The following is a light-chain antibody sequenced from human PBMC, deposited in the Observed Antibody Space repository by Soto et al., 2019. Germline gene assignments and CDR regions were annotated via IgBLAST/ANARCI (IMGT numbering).Light chain of an antibody. J-gene: IGKJ1*01. CDR2: GTS. CDR1: QDISSD. CDR3: LQDYNYPRT. V-gene: IGKV1-6*01. Sequence: AIQMTQSPSSLSASVGDRVTITCRASQDISSDLGWYLQKPGQAPKLLIYGTSNLQSGVPSRFSGGGSGTDFSLTISSLQPEDFATYYCLQDYNYPRTFGQGTRVEIK.